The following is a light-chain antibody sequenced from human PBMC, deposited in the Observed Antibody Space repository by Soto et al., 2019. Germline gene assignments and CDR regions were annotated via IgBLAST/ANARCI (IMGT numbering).Light chain of an antibody. Sequence: EVAMTQSPATLSVSPGERATLSCRASQSVSGDLAWYQQKPGQAPRLLIYGASTRAAGIPARFSGSGSGTEFILTISSLQSEDFAVYFCQQYNDWPRTFGQETTVEIK. CDR1: QSVSGD. J-gene: IGKJ1*01. V-gene: IGKV3-15*01. CDR3: QQYNDWPRT. CDR2: GAS.